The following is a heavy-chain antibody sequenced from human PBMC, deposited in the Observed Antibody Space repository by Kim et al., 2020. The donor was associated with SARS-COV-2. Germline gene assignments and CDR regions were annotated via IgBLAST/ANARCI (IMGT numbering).Heavy chain of an antibody. V-gene: IGHV4-31*03. Sequence: SETLSLTCTVSGGSISSGGYYWSWIRQHPGKGLEWIGYIYYSGSTYYNPSLKSRVTISVDRSKNQFSLKLSSVTAADSAVYYCAKAGATILPFDIWGQGIMVTVSS. CDR2: IYYSGST. D-gene: IGHD1-26*01. CDR1: GGSISSGGYY. CDR3: AKAGATILPFDI. J-gene: IGHJ3*02.